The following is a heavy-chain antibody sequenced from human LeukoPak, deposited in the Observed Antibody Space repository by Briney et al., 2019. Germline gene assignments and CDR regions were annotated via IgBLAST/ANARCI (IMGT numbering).Heavy chain of an antibody. J-gene: IGHJ4*02. Sequence: GGSLRLSCAASGFTFSDYYMSWIRQAPGKGLEWVSYISSSNTYTNYADSVKGRFTISRDNAKNSLYLRMNSLRAEDTALYYCAGDDYSNAIDYWGQGTLVTVSS. V-gene: IGHV3-11*06. CDR1: GFTFSDYY. CDR3: AGDDYSNAIDY. CDR2: ISSSNTYT. D-gene: IGHD4-11*01.